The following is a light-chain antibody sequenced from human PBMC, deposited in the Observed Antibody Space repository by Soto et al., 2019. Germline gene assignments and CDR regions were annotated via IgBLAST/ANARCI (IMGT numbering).Light chain of an antibody. V-gene: IGKV3-11*01. Sequence: EIVLTQSRATLSLSPGETATLSWRASQSVSSSLAWYQQKPGQTPRLLIYDASNRATGIPARFSGSGSGTDFTLSVSSLEPEDFAVYYCQQRSSWPLTFGGGTKVEIK. CDR3: QQRSSWPLT. J-gene: IGKJ4*01. CDR2: DAS. CDR1: QSVSSS.